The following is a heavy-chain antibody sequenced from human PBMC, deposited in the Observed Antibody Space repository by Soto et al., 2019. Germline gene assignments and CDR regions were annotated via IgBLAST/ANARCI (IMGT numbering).Heavy chain of an antibody. D-gene: IGHD3-22*01. Sequence: SVKVSCKASGYTFTSHDMHWVRQAPGQGLEWMGIINPSGGSTSYAQKFQGRVTVTRDTSTSTVYMELSSLRSEDTAGYYCARWYDSRGYYYYYYYGMEVWGQGTTVTVSS. CDR3: ARWYDSRGYYYYYYYGMEV. J-gene: IGHJ6*02. V-gene: IGHV1-46*01. CDR2: INPSGGST. CDR1: GYTFTSHD.